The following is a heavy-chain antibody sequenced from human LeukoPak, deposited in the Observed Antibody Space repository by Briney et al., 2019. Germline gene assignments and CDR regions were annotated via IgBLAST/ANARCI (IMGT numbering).Heavy chain of an antibody. J-gene: IGHJ4*02. CDR3: ARSSRWLKTFDY. Sequence: SETLSLTCAVYGGSFSGYYWSWIRQPPGKGLEWIGEINHSGSANYNPSLKSRVTISVDTSKNQFSLKLSSVTAADTAVYYCARSSRWLKTFDYWGQGTLVTVSS. CDR1: GGSFSGYY. D-gene: IGHD3-22*01. V-gene: IGHV4-34*01. CDR2: INHSGSA.